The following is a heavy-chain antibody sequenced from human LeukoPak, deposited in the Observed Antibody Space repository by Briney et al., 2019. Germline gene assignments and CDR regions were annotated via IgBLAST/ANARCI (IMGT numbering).Heavy chain of an antibody. J-gene: IGHJ4*02. CDR1: GGSISSGSYF. CDR2: IYTSGST. D-gene: IGHD5-12*01. V-gene: IGHV4-61*02. Sequence: SETLSLTCTVSGGSISSGSYFCSWIRQPAGKGLECIGRIYTSGSTNYNPSLKSRVTISPDTSKNQFSLKLSSVTAADTAVYYCARELAGYGKLDYWGQGILVTVSS. CDR3: ARELAGYGKLDY.